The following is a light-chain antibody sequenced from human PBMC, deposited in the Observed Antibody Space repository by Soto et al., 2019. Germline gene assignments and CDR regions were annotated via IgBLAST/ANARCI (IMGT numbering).Light chain of an antibody. J-gene: IGKJ1*01. CDR2: DAS. Sequence: EIVLTQSPGTLSLSPGERATLSCRASQSVSSHLAWYQQKPGQAPRLLIYDASNRATGIPARFSGSGSGTDFTLTLSSLEPEDFAVYHCVQRTPWPWTCGQGSKVEIK. V-gene: IGKV3-11*01. CDR1: QSVSSH. CDR3: VQRTPWPWT.